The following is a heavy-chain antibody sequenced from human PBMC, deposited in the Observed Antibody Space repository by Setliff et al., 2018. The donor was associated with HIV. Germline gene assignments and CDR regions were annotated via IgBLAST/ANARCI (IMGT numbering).Heavy chain of an antibody. D-gene: IGHD6-13*01. CDR2: IYFSGTT. Sequence: SETLSLTCTVPGASISSHYWSWIRQPPGKGLEWIGYIYFSGTTNYNPSLKSRVTISVDTSKNQFSLNLNSVTAADTAVYYCARAISAAGIAPFDFWGQGTLVTVSS. J-gene: IGHJ4*02. CDR3: ARAISAAGIAPFDF. V-gene: IGHV4-59*11. CDR1: GASISSHY.